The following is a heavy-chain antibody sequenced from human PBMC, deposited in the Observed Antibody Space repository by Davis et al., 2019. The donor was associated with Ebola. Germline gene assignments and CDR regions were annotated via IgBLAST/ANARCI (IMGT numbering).Heavy chain of an antibody. CDR3: ARVEGDIVVVVAAFDY. J-gene: IGHJ4*02. Sequence: ASVKVSCKASGYTFTGYYMHWVRQAPGHGLEWMGRINPNSGGTNYAQKFQGRVTMTRDTSISTAYMELSRLRADDTAVYYCARVEGDIVVVVAAFDYWGQGTLVTVSS. CDR2: INPNSGGT. CDR1: GYTFTGYY. V-gene: IGHV1-2*06. D-gene: IGHD2-15*01.